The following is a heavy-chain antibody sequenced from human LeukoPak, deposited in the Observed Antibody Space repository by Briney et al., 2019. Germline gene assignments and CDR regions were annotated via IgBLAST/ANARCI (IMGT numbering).Heavy chain of an antibody. D-gene: IGHD3-10*01. J-gene: IGHJ3*02. V-gene: IGHV4-61*02. CDR1: GGSISSGSYY. Sequence: NPSQTLSLTCTVSGGSISSGSYYWSWIRQPAGKGLEWIGRIYTRGSTNYNPSLKSRVTISVDTSKNQFSLSLSSVTAADTAVYYCARWEVRLNAFEMWGQGTMVTVSS. CDR2: IYTRGST. CDR3: ARWEVRLNAFEM.